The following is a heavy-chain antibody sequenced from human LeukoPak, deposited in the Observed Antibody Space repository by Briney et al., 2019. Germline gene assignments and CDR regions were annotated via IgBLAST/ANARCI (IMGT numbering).Heavy chain of an antibody. Sequence: GGSLRLSCAASGFTFSNACMSWVRQAPGKGLEWVSAISGSGGSTYYADSVKGRFTISRDNSKNTLYLQMNSLRAEDTAVYYCAKAGRNYYDSSGYYLDYWGQGTLVTVSS. J-gene: IGHJ4*02. V-gene: IGHV3-23*01. D-gene: IGHD3-22*01. CDR1: GFTFSNAC. CDR2: ISGSGGST. CDR3: AKAGRNYYDSSGYYLDY.